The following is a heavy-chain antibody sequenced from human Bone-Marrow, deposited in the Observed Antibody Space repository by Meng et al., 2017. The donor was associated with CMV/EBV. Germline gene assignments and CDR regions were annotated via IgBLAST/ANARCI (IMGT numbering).Heavy chain of an antibody. Sequence: KASGYTFTTYGISWVRRAPGQGPEWMGWISVYNGNTNYAEKFQGRVTMTTDTSTNTAYTELRSLRSDDTAVYFCARDSVAARPGWFDPWGQGTLVTVSS. CDR2: ISVYNGNT. J-gene: IGHJ5*02. CDR1: GYTFTTYG. CDR3: ARDSVAARPGWFDP. D-gene: IGHD6-6*01. V-gene: IGHV1-18*01.